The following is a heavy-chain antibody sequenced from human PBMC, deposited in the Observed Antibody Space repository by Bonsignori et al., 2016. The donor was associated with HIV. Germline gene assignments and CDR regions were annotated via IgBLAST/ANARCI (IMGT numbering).Heavy chain of an antibody. V-gene: IGHV1-69*13. CDR3: ARAMSSTSYRYYMDV. CDR1: GGTFSSYA. J-gene: IGHJ6*03. D-gene: IGHD2-2*01. Sequence: SVKVSCKASGGTFSSYAISWVRQAPGQGLEWMGGIIPIFGTANYAQKFQGRVTITADESTSTAYMELSSLRSEDTAVYYCARAMSSTSYRYYMDVWGKGTTVTVSS. CDR2: IIPIFGTA.